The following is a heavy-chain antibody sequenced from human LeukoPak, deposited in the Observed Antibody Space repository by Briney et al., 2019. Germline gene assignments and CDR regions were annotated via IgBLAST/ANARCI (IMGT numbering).Heavy chain of an antibody. CDR2: ISGSGGTT. D-gene: IGHD5-24*01. CDR3: AKASRDGYNLDFDY. J-gene: IGHJ4*02. Sequence: GGSLRLSCAVSGFTLSSYAMSWVRQAPGKGLEWVSIISGSGGTTYSADSVKGRFTISRDNSKNTLYLQMNSLRAEDTAVYYCAKASRDGYNLDFDYWGQGTLVTVSS. CDR1: GFTLSSYA. V-gene: IGHV3-23*01.